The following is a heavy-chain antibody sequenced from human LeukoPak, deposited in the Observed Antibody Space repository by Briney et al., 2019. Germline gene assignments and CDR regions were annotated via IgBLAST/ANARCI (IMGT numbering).Heavy chain of an antibody. Sequence: GGSLRLSCAASGFTFSSYWMSWVRQAPGKGLEWVANIKQDGSEKYYVDSVKGRFTISRDNAKNSLYLQMNSLRAEDTAVYYRARDGVARWNYFRHWFDPWGQGTLVTVSS. V-gene: IGHV3-7*01. J-gene: IGHJ5*02. CDR2: IKQDGSEK. CDR3: ARDGVARWNYFRHWFDP. D-gene: IGHD1-7*01. CDR1: GFTFSSYW.